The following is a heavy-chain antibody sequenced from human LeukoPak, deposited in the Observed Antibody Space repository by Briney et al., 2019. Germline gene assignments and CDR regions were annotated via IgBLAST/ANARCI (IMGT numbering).Heavy chain of an antibody. CDR1: GFTFSNCG. J-gene: IGHJ6*02. Sequence: PGTSLRLSCAASGFTFSNCGMHWVRQAPGKGLEWVAVIWYDGSNKYYADSVKGRFTISRDNSKNTLYLQMNSLRAEDTAVYYCAREPRGGAYGMDVWGQGTTVTVSS. CDR3: AREPRGGAYGMDV. CDR2: IWYDGSNK. V-gene: IGHV3-33*08. D-gene: IGHD3-10*01.